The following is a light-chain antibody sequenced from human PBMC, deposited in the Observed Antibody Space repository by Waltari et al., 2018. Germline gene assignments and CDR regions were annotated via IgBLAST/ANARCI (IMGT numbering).Light chain of an antibody. CDR1: RSNIGSNY. CDR3: AAWDDSLSGWV. CDR2: RNN. Sequence: QSVLTQPPSASGTPGQRVTIPCSGSRSNIGSNYFSWYQQPPGTAPKLFIYRNNQWPSGVPDRFSGSKSGTSASLAISGLRSEDEADYYCAAWDDSLSGWVFGGGTKLTVL. V-gene: IGLV1-47*01. J-gene: IGLJ3*02.